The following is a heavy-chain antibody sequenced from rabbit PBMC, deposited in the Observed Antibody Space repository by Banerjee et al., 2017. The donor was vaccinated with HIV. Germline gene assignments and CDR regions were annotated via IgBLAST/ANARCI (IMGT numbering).Heavy chain of an antibody. J-gene: IGHJ4*01. D-gene: IGHD4-2*01. CDR1: GIDFSSYG. Sequence: QLVESGGGLVTLGGSLKLSCKASGIDFSSYGISWVRQAPGKGLEWIGYIYPDYGSTDYASWVNGRFTISLDNAQNTVFLQMTSLTAADTATYFCARPFYAGATDYFKLWGQGTLVTVS. CDR3: ARPFYAGATDYFKL. CDR2: IYPDYGST. V-gene: IGHV1S7*01.